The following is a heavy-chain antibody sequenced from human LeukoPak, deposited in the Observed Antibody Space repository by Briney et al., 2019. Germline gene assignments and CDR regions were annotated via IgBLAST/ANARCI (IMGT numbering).Heavy chain of an antibody. CDR3: ARIFSGSRSSRYYYYYYMDV. J-gene: IGHJ6*03. CDR1: GGSISSHY. D-gene: IGHD6-6*01. CDR2: IYYSGST. V-gene: IGHV4-59*11. Sequence: SETLSLTCTVSGGSISSHYWSWIRQPPGKGLEWIGYIYYSGSTNYNPSLKSRVTISVDTSKNQFSLKLSSVTAADTAVYYCARIFSGSRSSRYYYYYYMDVWGKGTTVTVSS.